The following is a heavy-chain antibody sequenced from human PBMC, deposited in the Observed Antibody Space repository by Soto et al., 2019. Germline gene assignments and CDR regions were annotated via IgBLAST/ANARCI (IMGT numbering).Heavy chain of an antibody. J-gene: IGHJ5*02. Sequence: QVQLVQSGAEVKKPGSSVKVSCKASGGTFSSYAISWVRQAPGQGLEWMGGLIPIFGTANYAQKFQGRVTITADESTSTAYMELSSLRSEDTAVYYCAEGTYDYVWGSYRPNWFDPWGQGTLVTVSS. D-gene: IGHD3-16*02. CDR1: GGTFSSYA. CDR3: AEGTYDYVWGSYRPNWFDP. CDR2: LIPIFGTA. V-gene: IGHV1-69*01.